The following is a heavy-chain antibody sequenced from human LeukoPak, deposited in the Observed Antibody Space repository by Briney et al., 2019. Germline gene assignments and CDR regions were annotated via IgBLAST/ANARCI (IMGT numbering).Heavy chain of an antibody. Sequence: SETLSLNCAVYGGSFSGYYWSWIRQPPGKGLEWIGEINHSGSTNYNPSLKSRVTISVDTSKNQFSLKLSSVTAADTAVYYCARGRPKNSSSSGFDYWGQGTLVTVSS. V-gene: IGHV4-34*01. D-gene: IGHD6-6*01. CDR2: INHSGST. CDR3: ARGRPKNSSSSGFDY. CDR1: GGSFSGYY. J-gene: IGHJ4*02.